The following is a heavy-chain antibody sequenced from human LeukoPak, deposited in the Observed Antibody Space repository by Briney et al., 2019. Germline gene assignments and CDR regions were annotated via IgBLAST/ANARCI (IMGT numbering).Heavy chain of an antibody. Sequence: PSETLSLTCTVSGGSISSYYWSWIRQPPGKGLEWIEYIYYSGSTNYNPSLKSRVTISVDTSKNQFSLKLSSVTAADTAVYYCAREAVEWNLDYWGQGTLVTVSS. CDR1: GGSISSYY. CDR2: IYYSGST. D-gene: IGHD4-23*01. CDR3: AREAVEWNLDY. V-gene: IGHV4-59*01. J-gene: IGHJ4*02.